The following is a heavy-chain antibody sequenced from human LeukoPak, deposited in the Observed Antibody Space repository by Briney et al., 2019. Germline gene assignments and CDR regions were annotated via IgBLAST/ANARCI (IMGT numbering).Heavy chain of an antibody. V-gene: IGHV4-31*11. D-gene: IGHD3-9*01. CDR3: ARERGRLVDY. CDR2: TYGSA. CDR1: GGSISSGHY. Sequence: SGTLSLTCAVSGGSISSGHYWAWIRLLPGKGLEWIGYTYGSANYNPSLKNRVSISVDTSKNQFSLRLTSVTAADTAVYYRARERGRLVDYWGQGTLVTVSS. J-gene: IGHJ4*02.